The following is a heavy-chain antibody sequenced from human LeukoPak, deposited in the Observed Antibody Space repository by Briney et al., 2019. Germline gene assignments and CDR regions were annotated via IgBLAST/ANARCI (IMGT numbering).Heavy chain of an antibody. CDR1: GFTFSSYA. D-gene: IGHD2-21*02. Sequence: GGSLRLSCAASGFTFSSYAMSWVRQAPGKGLEWVSAISGSGGSTYYADSVKGRFTISRDNSKNTLYLQMNSLRAEDTAVYYCAKDLAYCGGDCYSGNDYWGQGTLVTVSS. J-gene: IGHJ4*02. CDR3: AKDLAYCGGDCYSGNDY. CDR2: ISGSGGST. V-gene: IGHV3-23*01.